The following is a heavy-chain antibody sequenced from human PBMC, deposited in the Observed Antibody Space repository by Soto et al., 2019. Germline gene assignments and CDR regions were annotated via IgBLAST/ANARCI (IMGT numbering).Heavy chain of an antibody. J-gene: IGHJ6*02. CDR3: ARGXIRGDGPYYYYGLDV. Sequence: SEILSLTCAVYGASFSGYYWSWIRQPPGKGLEWIGEINHSGSTNYNPSLKSRVTISVDTSKNQFSLKLTSVTAADTAVYYCARGXIRGDGPYYYYGLDVWGQGTTVTVSS. D-gene: IGHD3-10*01. V-gene: IGHV4-34*01. CDR2: INHSGST. CDR1: GASFSGYY.